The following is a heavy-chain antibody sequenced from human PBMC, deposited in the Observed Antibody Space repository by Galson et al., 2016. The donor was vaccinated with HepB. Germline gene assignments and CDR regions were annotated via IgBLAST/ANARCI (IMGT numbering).Heavy chain of an antibody. Sequence: SETLSLTCAMSGGSFSGYYWNWIRQTPGKGLEWIGEINHGGVTTYNAALKSRVTISVDRSSNQVSLTLSALTAADTAMYFCARALYWNHFDHWGQGALVTVSS. CDR3: ARALYWNHFDH. CDR1: GGSFSGYY. CDR2: INHGGVT. J-gene: IGHJ4*02. D-gene: IGHD2/OR15-2a*01. V-gene: IGHV4-34*01.